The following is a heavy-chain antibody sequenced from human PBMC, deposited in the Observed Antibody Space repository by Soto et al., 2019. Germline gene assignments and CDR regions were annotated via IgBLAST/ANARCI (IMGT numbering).Heavy chain of an antibody. V-gene: IGHV3-48*01. CDR1: GFTFSNHV. J-gene: IGHJ4*02. CDR2: INRDFTT. Sequence: EEQLVESGGGLVQPGGSLRLSCAASGFTFSNHVMNWVRQAPGRGLEWVSSINRDFTTYYADSVKGRFTNSRDKAKDSLYLQKSSRGADDTAVYYCVNGEYYVGQGTLVTVS. CDR3: VNGEYY. D-gene: IGHD4-17*01.